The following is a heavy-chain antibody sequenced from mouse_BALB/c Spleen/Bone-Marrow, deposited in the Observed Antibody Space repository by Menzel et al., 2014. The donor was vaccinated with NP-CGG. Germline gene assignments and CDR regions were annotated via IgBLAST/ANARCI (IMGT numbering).Heavy chain of an antibody. J-gene: IGHJ2*01. CDR2: INPGSGST. Sequence: VQLQESGAELVRPGTSVKVSCKASGYAFTDYLMEWLKQRPGQGLEWIGVINPGSGSTNYNEKFKDKATLTADKSSSTAYMQLSSLTSDDSAVYFCARYDSYFDYWGQGTTLTVSS. V-gene: IGHV1-54*01. D-gene: IGHD2-3*01. CDR3: ARYDSYFDY. CDR1: GYAFTDYL.